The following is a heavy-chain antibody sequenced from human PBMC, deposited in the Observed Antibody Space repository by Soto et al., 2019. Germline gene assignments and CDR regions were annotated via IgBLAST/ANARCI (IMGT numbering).Heavy chain of an antibody. V-gene: IGHV5-51*01. CDR2: IYPGYSDT. Sequence: PLRIWWRGSEGKCANYRVPWVLQMPGKGLEWMGIIYPGYSDTRYSPSFQGQVTISADKSISTAYLQWRSLKASDTAMYYCARDDGDYYYYTGMEVWGQGTTVTVSS. CDR3: ARDDGDYYYYTGMEV. D-gene: IGHD4-17*01. CDR1: EGKCANYR. J-gene: IGHJ6*02.